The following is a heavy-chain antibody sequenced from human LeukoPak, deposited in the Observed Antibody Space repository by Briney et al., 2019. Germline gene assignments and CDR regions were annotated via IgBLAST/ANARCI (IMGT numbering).Heavy chain of an antibody. V-gene: IGHV3-48*03. CDR2: ISSSGSTI. CDR1: GFTFSSYE. J-gene: IGHJ6*03. CDR3: ARDQHYVWGSYPMDV. D-gene: IGHD3-16*02. Sequence: GGSLRLSCAASGFTFSSYEMNWVRQAPGKGLEWVSYISSSGSTIYYADSVKGRFTISRDNAKNSLYLQMNSLRAEDTAVYYCARDQHYVWGSYPMDVWGKGTTVTISS.